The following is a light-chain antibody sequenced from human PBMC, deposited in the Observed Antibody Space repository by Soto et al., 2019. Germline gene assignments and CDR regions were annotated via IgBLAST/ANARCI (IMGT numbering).Light chain of an antibody. J-gene: IGLJ1*01. CDR2: DNN. Sequence: QAVVTQPPSVSGAPGQRVTISCTGSSSDIGAGYDVHWYQQLPGTAPKLLIYDNNNRPSGVPDRFSGSKSGTSASLAIAGLQAEDEADYYCQSYDGSLSGYVFGTGTKVTVL. CDR1: SSDIGAGYD. CDR3: QSYDGSLSGYV. V-gene: IGLV1-40*01.